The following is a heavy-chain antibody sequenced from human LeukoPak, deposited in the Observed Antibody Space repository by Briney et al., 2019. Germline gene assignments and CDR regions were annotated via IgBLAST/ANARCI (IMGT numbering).Heavy chain of an antibody. CDR1: GFTFSSYS. J-gene: IGHJ4*02. D-gene: IGHD6-19*01. CDR2: ISSSSSYI. V-gene: IGHV3-21*01. Sequence: GGSLRLSCAASGFTFSSYSMNWVRQAPGKGLEWVSSISSSSSYIYYADSVKGRFTISRDNAKNSLYLQMNSLRAEDTAVYYCARTSGWYIGGYFDYWGQGTLVTVSS. CDR3: ARTSGWYIGGYFDY.